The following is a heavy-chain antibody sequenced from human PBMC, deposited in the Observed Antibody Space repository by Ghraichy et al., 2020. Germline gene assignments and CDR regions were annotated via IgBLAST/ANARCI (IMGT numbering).Heavy chain of an antibody. CDR1: GFTFSSYA. CDR2: ISGSGGST. Sequence: GGSLRLSCAASGFTFSSYAMSWVRQAPGKGLEWVSAISGSGGSTYYADSVKGRFTISRDNSKNTLYLQMNSLRAEDTAVYYCAKDGAHPTAVAGSRGWFDPWGQGTLVTVSS. J-gene: IGHJ5*02. CDR3: AKDGAHPTAVAGSRGWFDP. V-gene: IGHV3-23*01. D-gene: IGHD6-19*01.